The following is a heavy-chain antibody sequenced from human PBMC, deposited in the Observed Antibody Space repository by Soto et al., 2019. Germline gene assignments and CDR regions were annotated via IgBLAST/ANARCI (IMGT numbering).Heavy chain of an antibody. D-gene: IGHD3-10*01. J-gene: IGHJ4*02. CDR2: ISAYNGNT. Sequence: ASVKVSCKASGYTFTTYGISWVRQAPGQGLEWMGWISAYNGNTNYAQELQGRVTMTTDASTSTAYMELRNLRSDDTAVYYCARDYGLGYYGSGRSDYWGQGTLVTVSS. CDR3: ARDYGLGYYGSGRSDY. CDR1: GYTFTTYG. V-gene: IGHV1-18*01.